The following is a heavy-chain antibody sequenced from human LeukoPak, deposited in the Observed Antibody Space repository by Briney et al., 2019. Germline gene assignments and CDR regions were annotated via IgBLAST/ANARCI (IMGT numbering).Heavy chain of an antibody. D-gene: IGHD2-2*01. CDR3: ARVARCTSCFDVDY. J-gene: IGHJ4*02. CDR2: FFLKGST. V-gene: IGHV4-38-2*02. CDR1: GYSITSAYY. Sequence: SETLSLTCTVSGYSITSAYYWGWIRQPPGKGLEWIGSFFLKGSTYYNPSLNSRVTISVDTSKNQFSLTLSSVTAADTAVYYCARVARCTSCFDVDYWGQGTLVTVSS.